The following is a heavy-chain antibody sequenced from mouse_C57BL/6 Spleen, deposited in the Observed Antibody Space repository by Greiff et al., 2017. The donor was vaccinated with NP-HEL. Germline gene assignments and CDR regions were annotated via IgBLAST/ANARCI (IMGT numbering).Heavy chain of an antibody. CDR2: IDPNGGGT. CDR3: ARAATVVALYWYFDV. J-gene: IGHJ1*03. CDR1: GYTFTSYW. Sequence: QVQLQQPGAELVKPGASVKLSCKASGYTFTSYWMHWVKQRPGRGLEWIGRIDPNGGGTKYNEKFKSKATLTVDKPSSTAYMQLSSLTSEDSAVYYCARAATVVALYWYFDVWGTGTTVTVSS. D-gene: IGHD1-1*01. V-gene: IGHV1-72*01.